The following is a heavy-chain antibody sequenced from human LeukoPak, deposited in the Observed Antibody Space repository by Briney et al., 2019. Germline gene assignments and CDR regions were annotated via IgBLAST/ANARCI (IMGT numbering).Heavy chain of an antibody. Sequence: ASVKVSCKASGYTFTDYYMHWVGQAPGQGLEWMGRINPNSGATNYAQNFQGRVTMTGDTSISTAYLELSRLKSDDTAVYYCARACSGGTCYSDNWFDPWGQGTLVTVSS. CDR3: ARACSGGTCYSDNWFDP. CDR1: GYTFTDYY. V-gene: IGHV1-2*06. D-gene: IGHD2-15*01. J-gene: IGHJ5*02. CDR2: INPNSGAT.